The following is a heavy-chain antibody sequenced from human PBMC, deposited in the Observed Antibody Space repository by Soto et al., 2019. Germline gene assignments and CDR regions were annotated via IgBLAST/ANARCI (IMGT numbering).Heavy chain of an antibody. Sequence: PSETLSLTCTVSGGSINSGGYYWSWIRQHPGKGLEWIGYIYYSGSTYYNPSLKSRVTISVDTSKNQFSLKLSSVTAADTAVYYCARSLAAAFDYWGQGTLVTVSS. CDR2: IYYSGST. D-gene: IGHD6-13*01. CDR1: GGSINSGGYY. J-gene: IGHJ4*02. V-gene: IGHV4-31*03. CDR3: ARSLAAAFDY.